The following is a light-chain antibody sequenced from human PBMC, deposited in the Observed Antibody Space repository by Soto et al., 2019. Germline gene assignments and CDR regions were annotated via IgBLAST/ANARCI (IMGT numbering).Light chain of an antibody. CDR2: GAS. V-gene: IGKV3-11*01. CDR3: QPRSNWPPLFT. Sequence: DIVLTQSPATLSLSPGERATLSCRASQSVSSYLAWYQQKPCKAPRRLLYGASNRDTGVPARFSGSGSGTDFTLTITSPELEDFAVYYCQPRSNWPPLFTFGPGTIVEIK. CDR1: QSVSSY. J-gene: IGKJ3*01.